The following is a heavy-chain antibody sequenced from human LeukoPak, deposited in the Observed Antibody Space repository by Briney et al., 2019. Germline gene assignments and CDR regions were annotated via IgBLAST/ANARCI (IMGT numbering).Heavy chain of an antibody. CDR3: AKASRYYLDFDY. V-gene: IGHV3-23*01. Sequence: GGSLRLSCAASGFTFSSYAMSWVRQAPGKGLEWVSAISGSGGSTYYADSVKGRFTISRDNSENTLYLQMNSLRAEDTAVYYCAKASRYYLDFDYWGQGTLVTVSS. J-gene: IGHJ4*02. CDR1: GFTFSSYA. D-gene: IGHD3-22*01. CDR2: ISGSGGST.